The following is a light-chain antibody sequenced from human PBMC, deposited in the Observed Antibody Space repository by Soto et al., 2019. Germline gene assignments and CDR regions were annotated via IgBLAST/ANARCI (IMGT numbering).Light chain of an antibody. CDR2: EVS. CDR1: SSDVGSYNY. CDR3: SSYAGSNNLI. J-gene: IGLJ2*01. Sequence: QSVLTQPPSASESPGQSVPISCTGTSSDVGSYNYVSWYQQHPGKAPKLMIYEVSKRPSGVPDRFSGSKSGNTASLTVSGLQAEDEADYYCSSYAGSNNLIFGGGTKLTVL. V-gene: IGLV2-8*01.